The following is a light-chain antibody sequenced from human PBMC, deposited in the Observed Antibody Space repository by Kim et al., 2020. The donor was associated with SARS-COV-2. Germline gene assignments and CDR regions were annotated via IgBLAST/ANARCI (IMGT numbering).Light chain of an antibody. CDR1: QSFSNW. V-gene: IGKV1-12*01. CDR2: ASS. J-gene: IGKJ4*01. Sequence: DRQMTQSPSFVSASVGDRVTITCRASQSFSNWLAWYQQRPGEAPKLLIYASSSLHRGVPSRFSGSESGTDFTLTISSLQPEDFATYYCQQTNNFPLGFGGGTKVDIK. CDR3: QQTNNFPLG.